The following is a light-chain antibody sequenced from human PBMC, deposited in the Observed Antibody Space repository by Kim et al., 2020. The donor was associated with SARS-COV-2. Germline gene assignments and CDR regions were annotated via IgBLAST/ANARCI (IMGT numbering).Light chain of an antibody. Sequence: SALTQPRSVSGSPGQSVTISCTGTSSDVGGYNYVSWYQQHPGKAPKLMIYDVNKRPSGVPDRFSGSKSGNTASLTISGLQAEDEADYYCCSYAGSPPYVFGSGTKVTVL. V-gene: IGLV2-11*01. CDR1: SSDVGGYNY. CDR2: DVN. CDR3: CSYAGSPPYV. J-gene: IGLJ1*01.